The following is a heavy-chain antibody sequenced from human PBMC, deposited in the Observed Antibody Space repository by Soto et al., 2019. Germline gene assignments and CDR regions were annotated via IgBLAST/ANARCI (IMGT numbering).Heavy chain of an antibody. J-gene: IGHJ3*01. V-gene: IGHV3-7*01. Sequence: EVQLAESGGGLVQPGESLRLSCAASGFTSNSYWMHWVRQAPGKGLEWVANVKQDGSEKNYVDSVKGRFTVSRDNAKNSLYLQMNSLRAEDTAVYYCARGWRSARDFWGQGTVVTVSS. CDR1: GFTSNSYW. CDR2: VKQDGSEK. D-gene: IGHD3-3*01. CDR3: ARGWRSARDF.